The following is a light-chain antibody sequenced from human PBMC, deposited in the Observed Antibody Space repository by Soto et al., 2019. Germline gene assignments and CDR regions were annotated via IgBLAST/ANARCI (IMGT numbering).Light chain of an antibody. CDR3: QQYGSSPFT. Sequence: EIVLTQSPGTLSLSPGDRATLSCRASQSVSSSYLAWYQQKPGQAPWLLIYGASSRATGIPDRFSGSGSGTDFTLTISRLEPEDFAVYYCQQYGSSPFTFGPGTKVDIK. J-gene: IGKJ3*01. CDR1: QSVSSSY. V-gene: IGKV3-20*01. CDR2: GAS.